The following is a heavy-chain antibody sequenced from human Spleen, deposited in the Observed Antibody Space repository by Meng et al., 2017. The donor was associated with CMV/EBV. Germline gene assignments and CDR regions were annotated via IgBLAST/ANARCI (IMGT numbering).Heavy chain of an antibody. D-gene: IGHD1-26*01. J-gene: IGHJ4*02. V-gene: IGHV6-1*01. Sequence: GDSVSSNSAAWNWIRQSQSRGREWLGRTYYRSKWYNDDAVSVKSRIIINPDTSKNQLSLHLTSVTPEETAVYYCARELGSYSQFDYWGQGTLVTVSS. CDR3: ARELGSYSQFDY. CDR2: TYYRSKWYN. CDR1: GDSVSSNSAA.